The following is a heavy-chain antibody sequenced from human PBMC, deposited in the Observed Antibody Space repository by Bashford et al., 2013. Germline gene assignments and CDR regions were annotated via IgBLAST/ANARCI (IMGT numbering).Heavy chain of an antibody. CDR3: ARERT. Sequence: VRQAPGKGLEWVAVISYDGSNKYYADSVKGRFTISRDNSKNTLYLQMNSLRDEDTAVYYCARERTWGQGTTVTVSS. CDR2: ISYDGSNK. V-gene: IGHV3-30-3*01. J-gene: IGHJ6*02.